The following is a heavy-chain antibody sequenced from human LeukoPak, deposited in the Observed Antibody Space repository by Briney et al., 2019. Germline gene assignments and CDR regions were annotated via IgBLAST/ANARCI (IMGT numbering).Heavy chain of an antibody. D-gene: IGHD2-2*01. CDR2: ISYDGSNK. CDR1: GFTFSSYG. J-gene: IGHJ4*02. V-gene: IGHV3-30*18. Sequence: GGSLRLSCEASGFTFSSYGMHWVRQAPGKGLEWVAVISYDGSNKYYADSVKGRFTISRDNSKNTLYLQMNSLRAEDTAVYYCAKGREFKVVPAASSFDYWGQGTLVTVSS. CDR3: AKGREFKVVPAASSFDY.